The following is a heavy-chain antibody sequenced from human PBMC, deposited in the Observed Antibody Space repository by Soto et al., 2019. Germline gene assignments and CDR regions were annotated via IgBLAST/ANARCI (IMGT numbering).Heavy chain of an antibody. CDR2: IYYNGST. CDR3: ARYAFNWQYVLDY. D-gene: IGHD1-20*01. V-gene: IGHV4-59*08. J-gene: IGHJ4*02. CDR1: GGSISSHY. Sequence: PSETLSLTCTVSGGSISSHYWSWMRQPPGKGLEWIGYIYYNGSTNYNPSLSSRVTLSVDTSENQFSLKLRSVTAADTAVYYCARYAFNWQYVLDYWGRGTLVTVSS.